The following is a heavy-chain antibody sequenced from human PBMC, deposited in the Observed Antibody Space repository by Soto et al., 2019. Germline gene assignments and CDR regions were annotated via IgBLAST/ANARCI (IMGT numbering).Heavy chain of an antibody. V-gene: IGHV4-38-2*01. J-gene: IGHJ4*02. D-gene: IGHD6-6*01. CDR1: GYSLTSGYH. CDR3: VRVYGRSSCFFDS. CDR2: IYHSGTT. Sequence: SETLSLTCGVSGYSLTSGYHWGWIRQPPGKGLEWIGTIYHSGTTYYNPSLMSRVTMSVDTSKNQFSLKVTSATAADTAVYFCVRVYGRSSCFFDSWGQGTLVTVSS.